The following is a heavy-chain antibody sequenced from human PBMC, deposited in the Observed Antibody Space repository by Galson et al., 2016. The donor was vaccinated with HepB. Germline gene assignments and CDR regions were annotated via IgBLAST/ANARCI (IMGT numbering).Heavy chain of an antibody. CDR2: INHTGGT. CDR1: GGSLSAYC. Sequence: SETLSLTCTVNGGSLSAYCWNWIRQPPGKGLEWIGEINHTGGTDYTPSLKSRVSISIDTSKNQFSLNLNSVTAADTAVYFCATGYCSGGSCYSGAFHIWGQGTMVTVSA. CDR3: ATGYCSGGSCYSGAFHI. V-gene: IGHV4-34*01. D-gene: IGHD2-15*01. J-gene: IGHJ3*02.